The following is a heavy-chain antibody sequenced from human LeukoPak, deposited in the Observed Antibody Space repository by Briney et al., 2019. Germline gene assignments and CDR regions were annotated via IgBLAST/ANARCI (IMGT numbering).Heavy chain of an antibody. CDR1: GFTFDDYA. D-gene: IGHD6-13*01. Sequence: GGSLRLSCAASGFTFDDYAMHWVRQAPGKGLEWVSGISWNSGSIGYADSVKGRFTISRDNAKNSLYLQMNSLRAEDTALYYCAKGGSSSPRGGMDVWGQGTTVTVSS. CDR2: ISWNSGSI. V-gene: IGHV3-9*01. J-gene: IGHJ6*02. CDR3: AKGGSSSPRGGMDV.